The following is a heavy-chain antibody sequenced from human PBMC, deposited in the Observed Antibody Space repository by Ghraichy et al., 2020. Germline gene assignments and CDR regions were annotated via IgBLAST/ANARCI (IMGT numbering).Heavy chain of an antibody. J-gene: IGHJ4*02. V-gene: IGHV4-59*01. CDR1: GGSISSYY. CDR2: LDYSGST. Sequence: SETLSHTCTVSGGSISSYYWSWIRQPTGKGLEWIGYLDYSGSTNYNPSLKSRVTISVDTSKNQFSLKLSSVTAADTAVYYCASRGRDGFFDYWGQGTLVTVSS. D-gene: IGHD5-24*01. CDR3: ASRGRDGFFDY.